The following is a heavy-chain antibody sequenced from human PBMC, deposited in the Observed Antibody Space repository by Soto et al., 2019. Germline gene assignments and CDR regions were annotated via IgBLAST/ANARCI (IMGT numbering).Heavy chain of an antibody. CDR3: ARDLGVYSVFLPDPSFDY. D-gene: IGHD3-3*01. Sequence: QVQLVQSGAEVKKPGASVKVSCKASGYTFTSYGISWVRQAPGQGLEWMGWISAYNGNTNYAQKLQGRVTMTTDTSTSTAYMELRSLRSDDTAVYYCARDLGVYSVFLPDPSFDYWGQGTLVTVSS. CDR1: GYTFTSYG. CDR2: ISAYNGNT. V-gene: IGHV1-18*01. J-gene: IGHJ4*02.